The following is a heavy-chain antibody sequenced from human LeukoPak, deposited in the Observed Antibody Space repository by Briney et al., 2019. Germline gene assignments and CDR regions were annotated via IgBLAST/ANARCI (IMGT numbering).Heavy chain of an antibody. Sequence: GGSLRLSCAASGFTVSSNYMSWVRQAPGKGLEWVSVIYSGGSTYYADSVKVRFTISRDNPKNTLYLQMNSLRAEDTAVYYCATLAKDDLWGQGTLVTVSS. CDR2: IYSGGST. CDR3: ATLAKDDL. D-gene: IGHD5-12*01. V-gene: IGHV3-53*01. CDR1: GFTVSSNY. J-gene: IGHJ4*02.